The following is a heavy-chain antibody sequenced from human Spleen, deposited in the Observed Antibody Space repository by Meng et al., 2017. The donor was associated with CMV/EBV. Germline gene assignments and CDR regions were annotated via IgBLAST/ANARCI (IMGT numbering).Heavy chain of an antibody. CDR2: IYYSGST. CDR3: ARYYYGSGSYLVG. CDR1: GGSISSYY. V-gene: IGHV4-59*01. Sequence: SETLSLTCTVSGGSISSYYWSWIRQPPGKGLEWIGYIYYSGSTNYNPSLKSRVTISVDTSKNQFSLKLNSVTAADTAVYYCARYYYGSGSYLVGWGQGTLVTVSS. D-gene: IGHD3-10*01. J-gene: IGHJ4*02.